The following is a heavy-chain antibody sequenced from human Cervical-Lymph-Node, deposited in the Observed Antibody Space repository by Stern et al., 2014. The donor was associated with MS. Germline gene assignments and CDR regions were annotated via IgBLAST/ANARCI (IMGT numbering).Heavy chain of an antibody. Sequence: VQLVESGAEVKQPGESLKISCKGSGYSFTSYWIGWVRQTPGKGLEWMGMIYPGDSATTNTPPFQAPVPISADKSISTAYLQWSSLKASDTAMYYCARRYDSSGYYNWFDPWGQGTLVTVSS. CDR1: GYSFTSYW. D-gene: IGHD3-22*01. V-gene: IGHV5-51*01. J-gene: IGHJ5*02. CDR3: ARRYDSSGYYNWFDP. CDR2: IYPGDSAT.